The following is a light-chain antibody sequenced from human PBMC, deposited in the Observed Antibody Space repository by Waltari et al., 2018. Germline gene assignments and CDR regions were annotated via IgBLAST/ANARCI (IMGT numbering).Light chain of an antibody. Sequence: AIRITQSPSSLSASTGDRVTITCRARQGISSYLAWYQQKPGKAPKLLIYAASTLQSGIAPRFSVSGSGTDFTLTLSCLQSEDFATDSCQPYYCYPRTFGPGTKVEIK. CDR2: AAS. V-gene: IGKV1-8*01. J-gene: IGKJ1*01. CDR3: QPYYCYPRT. CDR1: QGISSY.